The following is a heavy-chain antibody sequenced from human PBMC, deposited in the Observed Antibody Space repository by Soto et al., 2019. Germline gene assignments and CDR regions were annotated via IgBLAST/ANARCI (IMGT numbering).Heavy chain of an antibody. V-gene: IGHV5-51*01. D-gene: IGHD3-10*01. Sequence: GESLKISCKGSGYSFTSYWIGWVRQMPGKGLEWMGVIYPGDSDTRYSPSFQGQVTISADKSISTAYLQWSSLKASDTAMYYCARQDYYGSGSYQSGYYYYGMDGWGQGTTVTVSS. CDR1: GYSFTSYW. CDR3: ARQDYYGSGSYQSGYYYYGMDG. J-gene: IGHJ6*02. CDR2: IYPGDSDT.